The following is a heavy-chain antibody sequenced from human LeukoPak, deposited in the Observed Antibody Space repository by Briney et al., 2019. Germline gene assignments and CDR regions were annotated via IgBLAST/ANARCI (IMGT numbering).Heavy chain of an antibody. D-gene: IGHD3-16*01. CDR2: IYPGDSDT. V-gene: IGHV5-51*01. Sequence: GESQKISCKGSGYSFTSYWIGWVRQMPGKGLEWMGIIYPGDSDTRYSPSFQGQVTISADKSISTAYLQWSSLKASDTAIYYCAIFDFLFGEIDNWFDPWGQGTQVTVSS. CDR1: GYSFTSYW. CDR3: AIFDFLFGEIDNWFDP. J-gene: IGHJ5*02.